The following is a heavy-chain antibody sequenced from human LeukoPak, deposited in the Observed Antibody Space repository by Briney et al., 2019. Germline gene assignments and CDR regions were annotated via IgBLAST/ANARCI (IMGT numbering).Heavy chain of an antibody. D-gene: IGHD4-17*01. CDR1: GGTFSSYA. Sequence: SVKVSCRASGGTFSSYAMSWVRQAPGQGLEWMGGIIPIFGTANSAQKFQGRVTITTDESTSTAYMELSSLRSEDTAVYYCARERRGTTVTSFDYWGQGTLVTVSS. J-gene: IGHJ4*02. CDR3: ARERRGTTVTSFDY. CDR2: IIPIFGTA. V-gene: IGHV1-69*05.